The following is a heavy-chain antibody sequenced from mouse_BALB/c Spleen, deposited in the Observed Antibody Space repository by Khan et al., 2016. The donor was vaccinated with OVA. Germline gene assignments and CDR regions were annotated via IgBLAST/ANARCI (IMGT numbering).Heavy chain of an antibody. J-gene: IGHJ4*01. CDR3: AISHYYFSGLYSMYY. CDR2: IAPGRGRT. D-gene: IGHD1-1*02. Sequence: DLVKPGASVKLSCRASGYTFTSYWINWIKQRPGQGLEWIGRIAPGRGRTSYNEKIKAKARLTVDKSSSTAHIQFSSLSSEDSAVFFCAISHYYFSGLYSMYYWVHRTSFTVSS. CDR1: GYTFTSYW. V-gene: IGHV1S41*01.